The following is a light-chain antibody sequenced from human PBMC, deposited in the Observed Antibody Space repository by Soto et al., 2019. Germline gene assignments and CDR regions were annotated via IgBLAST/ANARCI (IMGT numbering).Light chain of an antibody. CDR3: QQRSNRLHT. Sequence: EIVLTQSPATLSLSPGERATLSCTASQSVRSFLAWYQQKPGQAPRLLIYDTSNRATDIPARFSGSGSGTDFTLTISSLEPEDFAVYYCQQRSNRLHTFGGGTKVEIK. V-gene: IGKV3-11*01. CDR2: DTS. CDR1: QSVRSF. J-gene: IGKJ4*01.